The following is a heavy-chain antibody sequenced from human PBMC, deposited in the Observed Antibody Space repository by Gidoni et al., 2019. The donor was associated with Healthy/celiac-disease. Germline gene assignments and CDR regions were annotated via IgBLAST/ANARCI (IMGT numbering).Heavy chain of an antibody. CDR2: INPSGGST. Sequence: QVQLVQSGAEVKKPAASVKVSCKASGNTFTSYYMHWVRQAPGQGLEWMGIINPSGGSTSYAQKFQGRVTMTRITSTSTVYMELSSLRSEDTAVYYCARAFRFRELLYDFDYWGQGTLVTVSS. V-gene: IGHV1-46*01. J-gene: IGHJ4*02. CDR1: GNTFTSYY. CDR3: ARAFRFRELLYDFDY. D-gene: IGHD3-10*01.